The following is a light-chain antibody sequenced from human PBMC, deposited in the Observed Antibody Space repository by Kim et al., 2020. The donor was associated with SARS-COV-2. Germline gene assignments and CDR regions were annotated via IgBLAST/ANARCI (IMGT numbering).Light chain of an antibody. CDR2: GNT. V-gene: IGLV1-40*03. CDR1: ISNIGAAFD. Sequence: GQRVTISCTGNISNIGAAFDVHWYQQLPGAAPKLLIYGNTNRPSGVPDRFTASKSGASASLAITGLQSEDEADYYCQSYDSSLGGVFGGGTKLTVL. J-gene: IGLJ3*02. CDR3: QSYDSSLGGV.